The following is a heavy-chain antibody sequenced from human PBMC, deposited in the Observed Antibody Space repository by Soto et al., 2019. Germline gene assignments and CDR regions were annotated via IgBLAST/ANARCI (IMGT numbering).Heavy chain of an antibody. Sequence: ASVKVSCKTCGNTLTSFYIHWVGQAAGQGREWVGRLSPTTGGTNYAQHFQGRVTVTWDMSTFTAYMELSSLIYEDTAVYYCARPPGYVTDWYYFDTWGQGTQVTVSS. CDR2: LSPTTGGT. CDR1: GNTLTSFY. J-gene: IGHJ4*02. V-gene: IGHV1-2*02. D-gene: IGHD3-9*01. CDR3: ARPPGYVTDWYYFDT.